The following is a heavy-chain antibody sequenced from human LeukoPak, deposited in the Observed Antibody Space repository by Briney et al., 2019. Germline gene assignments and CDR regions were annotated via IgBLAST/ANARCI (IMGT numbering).Heavy chain of an antibody. CDR3: ARGVAATDFFDY. Sequence: SETLSLTCAVSGGSISSGGYSWSWIRQPPGKGLEWIGYIYHSGSTYCNPSLKSRVTISVDRSKNQFSLKLSSVTAADTAVYYCARGVAATDFFDYWGQGTLVTVSS. CDR1: GGSISSGGYS. J-gene: IGHJ4*02. V-gene: IGHV4-30-2*01. CDR2: IYHSGST. D-gene: IGHD2-15*01.